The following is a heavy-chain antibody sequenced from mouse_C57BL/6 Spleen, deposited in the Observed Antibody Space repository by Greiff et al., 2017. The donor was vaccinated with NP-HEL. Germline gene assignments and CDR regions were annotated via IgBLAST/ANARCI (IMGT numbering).Heavy chain of an antibody. CDR1: GYSFTDYN. J-gene: IGHJ2*01. Sequence: EVQLQESGPELVKPGASVKISCKASGYSFTDYNMNWVKQSNGKSLEWIGVINPNYGTISYNQKFKGKATLTVDQSSSTAYMQLNSLTSEDSAVYNCARGTTVGGPCFDYWGQGTTLTVSS. CDR3: ARGTTVGGPCFDY. V-gene: IGHV1-39*01. CDR2: INPNYGTI. D-gene: IGHD1-1*01.